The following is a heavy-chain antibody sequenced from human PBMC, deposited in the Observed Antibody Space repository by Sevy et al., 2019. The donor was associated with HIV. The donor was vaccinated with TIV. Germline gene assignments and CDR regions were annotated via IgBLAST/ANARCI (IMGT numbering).Heavy chain of an antibody. D-gene: IGHD2-2*01. CDR3: ARECGGTSCYDAFDI. CDR2: IYFTGNT. J-gene: IGHJ3*02. CDR1: GGSISSYF. Sequence: SETLSLTCSVSGGSISSYFWTWVRQSPGKGLEWIGNIYFTGNTDYSPSLKSRVTLSLDTSKSQFSLTLKSVTAADTVVYYCARECGGTSCYDAFDIWGQGTMVTVSS. V-gene: IGHV4-59*01.